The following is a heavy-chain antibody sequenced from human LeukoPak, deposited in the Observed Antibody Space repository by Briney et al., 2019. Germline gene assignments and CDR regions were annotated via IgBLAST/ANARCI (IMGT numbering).Heavy chain of an antibody. D-gene: IGHD4-11*01. CDR3: ARLTGYSNSRYYYYYMDV. Sequence: SETLSLTCTVAGGSISSGSYYWRWIRQPAGKGLEWIGRIYTTGSTHYNPSLKSRVTISVDTSKNQFSLKLSSVTAADTAVYYCARLTGYSNSRYYYYYMDVWGKGTTVTVSS. V-gene: IGHV4-61*02. CDR1: GGSISSGSYY. J-gene: IGHJ6*03. CDR2: IYTTGST.